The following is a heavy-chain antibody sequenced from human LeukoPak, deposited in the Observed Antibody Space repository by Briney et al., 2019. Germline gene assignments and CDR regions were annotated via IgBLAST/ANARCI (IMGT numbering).Heavy chain of an antibody. CDR3: AKAGGDYGYYFDY. CDR1: GFPFSSYS. CDR2: ISSSSSYI. D-gene: IGHD4-17*01. J-gene: IGHJ4*02. Sequence: GSLSLSCAASGFPFSSYSMNWVRQAPGKGLEWVSSISSSSSYIYYADSVKGRFTISRDNAKNSLYLQMNSLRAEDTAVYYCAKAGGDYGYYFDYWGQGTLVTVSS. V-gene: IGHV3-21*01.